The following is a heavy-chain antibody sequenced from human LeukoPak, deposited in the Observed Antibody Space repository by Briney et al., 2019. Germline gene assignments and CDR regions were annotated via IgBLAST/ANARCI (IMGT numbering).Heavy chain of an antibody. CDR1: GFTFSSYG. Sequence: GGSLRLSCAASGFTFSSYGMHWVRQAPGKGLEWVAFIRYDGSNKYYADSVKGRFTISRDNSTNTLYLQMNSLRAEDTAVYYCAKDRGDIVATIDYWGQGTLVTVSS. D-gene: IGHD5-12*01. CDR3: AKDRGDIVATIDY. CDR2: IRYDGSNK. V-gene: IGHV3-30*02. J-gene: IGHJ4*02.